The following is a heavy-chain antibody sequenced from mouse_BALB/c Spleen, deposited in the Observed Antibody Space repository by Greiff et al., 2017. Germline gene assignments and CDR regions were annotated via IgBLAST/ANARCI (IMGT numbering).Heavy chain of an antibody. CDR3: ARGFPITTVFDY. J-gene: IGHJ2*01. CDR1: GYAFSSSW. D-gene: IGHD1-1*01. Sequence: QVQLQQSGPELVKPGASVKISCKASGYAFSSSWMNWVKQRPGQGLEWIGRIYPGDGDTNYNGKFKGKATLTADKSSSTAYMQLSSLTSVDSAVYFCARGFPITTVFDYWGQGTTLTVSS. CDR2: IYPGDGDT. V-gene: IGHV1-82*01.